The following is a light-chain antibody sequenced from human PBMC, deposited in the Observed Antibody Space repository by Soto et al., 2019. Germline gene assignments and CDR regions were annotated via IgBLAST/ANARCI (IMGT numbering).Light chain of an antibody. Sequence: EIVLTQSPATLSLSPGERATLSCRASQSVSRYLAWYQQKPGQSPRLLIYDASNRATGIPARFSGSGSGTDFTLTISSLVPEDFAVYYCKQRSNWPKTFGQGTKVDIK. J-gene: IGKJ1*01. CDR1: QSVSRY. V-gene: IGKV3-11*01. CDR2: DAS. CDR3: KQRSNWPKT.